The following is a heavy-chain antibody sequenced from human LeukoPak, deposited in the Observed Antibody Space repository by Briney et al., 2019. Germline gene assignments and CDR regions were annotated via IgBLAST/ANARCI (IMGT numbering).Heavy chain of an antibody. D-gene: IGHD3-22*01. J-gene: IGHJ6*02. Sequence: GASVKVSCKASGYTFSNYGISWVRQAPGQGLEWMGWISAYNGNTNYAQKLQGRVTMTTDTSTSTAYMELRSLRSDDTAVYYCARTDSSGYYTLYYYGMDVWGQGTTVTVSS. CDR3: ARTDSSGYYTLYYYGMDV. V-gene: IGHV1-18*01. CDR1: GYTFSNYG. CDR2: ISAYNGNT.